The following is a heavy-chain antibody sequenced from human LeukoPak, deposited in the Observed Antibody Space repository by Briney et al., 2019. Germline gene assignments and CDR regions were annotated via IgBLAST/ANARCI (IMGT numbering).Heavy chain of an antibody. V-gene: IGHV3-7*01. CDR3: ARVLPVASRDY. CDR1: GFTFSTYW. CDR2: IKQDGSDK. J-gene: IGHJ4*02. Sequence: AGGPLRLSCAASGFTFSTYWMSWVRQAPGKGLEWVANIKQDGSDKFYVDSVKGRFTISRDNAKNSMYLQMNSLRAEDTAIYYCARVLPVASRDYWGQGTLVTVSS. D-gene: IGHD2-2*01.